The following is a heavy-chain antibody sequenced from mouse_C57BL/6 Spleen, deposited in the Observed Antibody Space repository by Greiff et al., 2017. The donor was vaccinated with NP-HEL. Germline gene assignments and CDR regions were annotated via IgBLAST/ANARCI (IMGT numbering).Heavy chain of an antibody. Sequence: QVQLKQPGAELVKPGASVKLSCKASGYTFTSYWMHWVKQRPGQGLEWIGMIHPNSGSTNYNEKFKSKATLTVDKSSSTAYMQLSSLTSEDSAVYYCARLDYDGGYAMDYWGQGTSVTVSS. CDR3: ARLDYDGGYAMDY. J-gene: IGHJ4*01. D-gene: IGHD2-4*01. CDR2: IHPNSGST. CDR1: GYTFTSYW. V-gene: IGHV1-64*01.